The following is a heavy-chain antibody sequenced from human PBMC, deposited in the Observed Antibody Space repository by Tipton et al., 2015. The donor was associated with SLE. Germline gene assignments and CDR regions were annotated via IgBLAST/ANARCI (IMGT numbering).Heavy chain of an antibody. CDR3: AKQDTGSYSAIDS. V-gene: IGHV3-30-3*01. CDR1: GFTVSNYA. D-gene: IGHD1-26*01. Sequence: SLRLSCAISGFTVSNYAVSWVRQAPGKGLEWVAVISYDGSNKYYADSVKGRFTISRDNSKNTLYLQMNSLRAEDTAVYYCAKQDTGSYSAIDSWGQGTLVTVSS. CDR2: ISYDGSNK. J-gene: IGHJ4*02.